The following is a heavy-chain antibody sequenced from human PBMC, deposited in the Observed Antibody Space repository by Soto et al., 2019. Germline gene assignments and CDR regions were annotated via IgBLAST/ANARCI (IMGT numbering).Heavy chain of an antibody. J-gene: IGHJ5*02. CDR2: IHYSGST. CDR1: GGSITGYY. Sequence: PSETLSLTCTVSGGSITGYYWSWIRQPPGKGPEWIGNIHYSGSTNYNPSLKSRVTISVDTSKNQFSLKLSSVTAADTAVYYCARELGYCSGGSCRNWFDPWGQGTLVTVSS. V-gene: IGHV4-59*01. CDR3: ARELGYCSGGSCRNWFDP. D-gene: IGHD2-15*01.